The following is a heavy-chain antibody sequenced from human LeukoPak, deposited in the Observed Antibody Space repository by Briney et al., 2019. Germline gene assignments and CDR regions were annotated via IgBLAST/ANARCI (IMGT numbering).Heavy chain of an antibody. D-gene: IGHD2-21*02. CDR1: GGSISSYY. V-gene: IGHV4-59*01. CDR2: IYYIGST. CDR3: ARVVTATNYYYYYMDV. Sequence: SETLSLTCTVSGGSISSYYWSWIRQPPGKGLEWIGYIYYIGSTKYNPSVKSRVTISVDTYKNQFSLKLSSVTAADTAVYYCARVVTATNYYYYYMDVWGKGTTVTVSS. J-gene: IGHJ6*03.